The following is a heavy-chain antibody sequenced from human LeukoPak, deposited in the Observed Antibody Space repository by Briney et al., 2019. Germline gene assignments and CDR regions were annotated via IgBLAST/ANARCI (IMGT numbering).Heavy chain of an antibody. CDR3: ARGEGFLEWLSIFDY. V-gene: IGHV3-30-3*01. J-gene: IGHJ4*02. Sequence: PGGSLRLSCAASGFTFSSYAMHWVRQAPGKGLEWVAVISYDGSNKYYADSVKGRFTISRDNSKNTLYLQMNSLRAEDTAVYYCARGEGFLEWLSIFDYRGQGTLVTVSS. CDR2: ISYDGSNK. D-gene: IGHD3-3*01. CDR1: GFTFSSYA.